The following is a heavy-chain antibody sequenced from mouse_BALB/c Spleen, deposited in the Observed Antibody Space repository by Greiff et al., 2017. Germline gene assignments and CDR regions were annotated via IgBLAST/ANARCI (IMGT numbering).Heavy chain of an antibody. J-gene: IGHJ2*01. CDR2: IYPGSGNT. CDR3: ARVGYGNSFDD. Sequence: QVQLQQSGPELVKPGASVKISCKASGYTFTDYYINLVKQKPGQGLEWIGWIYPGSGNTKYNEKFKGKATLTVDTSSSTAYMQLSSLTSEDTAVYVCARVGYGNSFDDWGQGTTLTVSS. V-gene: IGHV1-84*02. CDR1: GYTFTDYY. D-gene: IGHD2-1*01.